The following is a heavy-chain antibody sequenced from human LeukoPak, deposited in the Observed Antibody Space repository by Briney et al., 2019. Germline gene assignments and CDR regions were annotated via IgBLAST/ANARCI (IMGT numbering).Heavy chain of an antibody. D-gene: IGHD3-10*01. V-gene: IGHV4-61*01. Sequence: KSSETLSLTCAVSGGSISSGSDYWSWIRQPPGKGLEWIGHISYSGSTNYNPSLKSRVTISLDTSKNQLSLKLSSVTTADTAVYYCARGQAALWFGELRGQGTLVTVSS. CDR1: GGSISSGSDY. CDR2: ISYSGST. CDR3: ARGQAALWFGEL. J-gene: IGHJ4*02.